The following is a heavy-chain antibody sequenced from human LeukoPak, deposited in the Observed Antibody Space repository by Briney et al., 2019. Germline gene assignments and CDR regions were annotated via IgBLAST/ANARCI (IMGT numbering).Heavy chain of an antibody. D-gene: IGHD3-10*01. Sequence: ASVKVSCKTSGYSFPTYGISRVRQAPGQGLEWMGWISNDNGITNYAPQFQGRVTLDTETYTSTAYMELRNLRSDDTAVYYCARGGFDYYGTGRAFDVWGQGTLVTVSS. V-gene: IGHV1-18*01. CDR1: GYSFPTYG. CDR3: ARGGFDYYGTGRAFDV. J-gene: IGHJ4*02. CDR2: ISNDNGIT.